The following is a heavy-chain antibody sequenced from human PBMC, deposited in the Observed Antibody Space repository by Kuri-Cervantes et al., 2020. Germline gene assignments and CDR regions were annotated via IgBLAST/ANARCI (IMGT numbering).Heavy chain of an antibody. CDR2: VYYNGNT. CDR3: ARTSYGSGSLYDY. CDR1: GGSISTTYYY. Sequence: SETLSLTCAVSGGSISTTYYYWTWIRQPPGKGLEWIGYVYYNGNTYYNPSLKSRVAISLDTSKNHFSLNLSSVTAADTAVYYCARTSYGSGSLYDYWGQGTLVTVSS. V-gene: IGHV4-30-4*08. D-gene: IGHD3-10*01. J-gene: IGHJ4*02.